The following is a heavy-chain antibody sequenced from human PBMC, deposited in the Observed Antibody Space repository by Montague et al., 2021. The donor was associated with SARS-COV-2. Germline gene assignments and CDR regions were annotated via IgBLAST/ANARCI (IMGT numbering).Heavy chain of an antibody. CDR1: GVSISSYY. V-gene: IGHV4-59*06. CDR3: ARAATITMIVVVIDAFDI. Sequence: SETLSLTCTVSGVSISSYYWSWIRQPPGKGLEWIGYIYYSGSTYYNPSLKSRVTISVDTSKNQFSLKLSFVTAADTAVYYCARAATITMIVVVIDAFDIWGQGTMVTVSS. CDR2: IYYSGST. D-gene: IGHD3-22*01. J-gene: IGHJ3*02.